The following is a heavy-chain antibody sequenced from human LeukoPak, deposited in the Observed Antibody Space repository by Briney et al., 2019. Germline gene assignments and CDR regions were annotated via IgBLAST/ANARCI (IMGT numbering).Heavy chain of an antibody. D-gene: IGHD4-17*01. J-gene: IGHJ4*02. Sequence: GGSPRLSCAASGFTFSSYGMHWVRQAPGKGLEWVAVIWYDGSNKYYADSVKGRFTISRDNSKNTLYLQMNSLRAEDTAVYYCANYNYGDSEWGQGTLVTVSS. CDR2: IWYDGSNK. V-gene: IGHV3-33*06. CDR3: ANYNYGDSE. CDR1: GFTFSSYG.